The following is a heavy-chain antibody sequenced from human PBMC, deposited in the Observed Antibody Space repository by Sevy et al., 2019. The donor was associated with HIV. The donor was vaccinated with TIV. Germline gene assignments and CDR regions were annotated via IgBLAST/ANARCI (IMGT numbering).Heavy chain of an antibody. V-gene: IGHV4-30-2*01. J-gene: IGHJ3*02. Sequence: SETLSLTCAVSGGSIRSGVYSWNWIRQPPGKGLEWIGYIYHSGNTYYNPSLKGRVTISIDTSKNQFSLKMSSVTAADTAIYYCSRDGGTMTTPGAFDIWGQGAMVNVSS. CDR3: SRDGGTMTTPGAFDI. CDR1: GGSIRSGVYS. D-gene: IGHD4-17*01. CDR2: IYHSGNT.